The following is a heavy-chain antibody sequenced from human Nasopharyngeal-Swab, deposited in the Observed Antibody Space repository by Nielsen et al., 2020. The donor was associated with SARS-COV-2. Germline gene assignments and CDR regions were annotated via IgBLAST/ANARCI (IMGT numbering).Heavy chain of an antibody. Sequence: SGPTLVKPTQTLTLTCTFSGFSLSTSGMCVSWIRQPPGKGLEWIGYVVYSGRTNYNPSLKSRVTISVDTSKDQFSLKLNSVTAADTAMYFCARTTTTTPFDSWGQGTLVAVSS. V-gene: IGHV4-61*08. CDR1: GFSLSTSGMC. CDR3: ARTTTTTPFDS. J-gene: IGHJ4*02. D-gene: IGHD1-1*01. CDR2: VVYSGRT.